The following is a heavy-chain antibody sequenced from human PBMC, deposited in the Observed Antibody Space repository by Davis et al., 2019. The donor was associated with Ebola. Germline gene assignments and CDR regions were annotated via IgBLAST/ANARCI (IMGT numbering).Heavy chain of an antibody. CDR1: GFTFRSYD. V-gene: IGHV3-13*01. CDR3: ARAGFGSTWFDC. D-gene: IGHD6-13*01. CDR2: IGAAGDT. Sequence: PGGFLRLSCPASGFTFRSYDMHWFRQATGKGLEWVPAIGAAGDTYYPVSVKARFTISRENAKNSLYLQMNSLRAEDTAVYYCARAGFGSTWFDCWGQGILVTVSS. J-gene: IGHJ5*01.